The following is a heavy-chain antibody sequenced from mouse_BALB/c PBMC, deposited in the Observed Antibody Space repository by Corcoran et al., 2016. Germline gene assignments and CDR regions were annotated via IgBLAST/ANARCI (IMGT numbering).Heavy chain of an antibody. Sequence: ELQLQQSGPELVKSGASVKMSCKASRYTFTLYVMHWVKQKPGQGLEWIGYINPYNDGTKYNEKFKGKATLTSDKSSSTAYMELSSLTSEDSAVYYCARSRYDPAWFAYWGQGTLVTVSA. CDR3: ARSRYDPAWFAY. D-gene: IGHD2-14*01. V-gene: IGHV1S136*01. CDR1: RYTFTLYV. CDR2: INPYNDGT. J-gene: IGHJ3*01.